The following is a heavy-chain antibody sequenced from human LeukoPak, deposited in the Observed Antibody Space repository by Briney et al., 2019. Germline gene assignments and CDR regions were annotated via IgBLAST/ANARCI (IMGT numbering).Heavy chain of an antibody. D-gene: IGHD4-17*01. V-gene: IGHV3-23*01. CDR1: GFTFSSYS. Sequence: GGSLRLSCAASGFTFSSYSMTWVRQAPGRGLEWLSIMSDSGAVTFYADSVKGGFTIYRENSKNTLYLQMDCLTAEGSAFYFCARGAPTATILFDYWGQGTLFTVSS. CDR2: MSDSGAVT. CDR3: ARGAPTATILFDY. J-gene: IGHJ4*02.